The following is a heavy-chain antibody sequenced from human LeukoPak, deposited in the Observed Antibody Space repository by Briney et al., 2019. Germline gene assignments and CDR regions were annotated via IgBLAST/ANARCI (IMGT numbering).Heavy chain of an antibody. Sequence: PGGSLRLSCAASGFNFSDSYMSWIRQTPEKGLEWISYISNSGSSIYCADSVKGRFTMSRDNANNSVYLQMDSLRGDDTAVYYCARRKRAFDFWGQGTLVTVSS. CDR3: ARRKRAFDF. J-gene: IGHJ4*02. CDR2: ISNSGSSI. V-gene: IGHV3-11*01. CDR1: GFNFSDSY.